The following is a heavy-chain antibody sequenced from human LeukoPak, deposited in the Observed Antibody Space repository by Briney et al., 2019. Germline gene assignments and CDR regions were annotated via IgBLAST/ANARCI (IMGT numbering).Heavy chain of an antibody. CDR3: ARGGTSGSY. CDR2: ISDSGGNT. CDR1: GFIFSSYA. V-gene: IGHV3-23*01. D-gene: IGHD1-26*01. J-gene: IGHJ4*02. Sequence: QPGGSLRLSCAASGFIFSSYAMSWVRQAPGKGLEWVSAISDSGGNTYYADSVKGRFTISRDNSKNTLYLQMNSLRAEDTAVYYCARGGTSGSYWDQGTLVTVSS.